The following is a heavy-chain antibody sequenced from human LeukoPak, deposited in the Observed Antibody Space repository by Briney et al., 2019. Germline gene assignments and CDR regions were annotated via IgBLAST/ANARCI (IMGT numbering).Heavy chain of an antibody. D-gene: IGHD3-10*01. V-gene: IGHV4-34*01. Sequence: SETLSLTCAVYGGSFSSYYWSWIRQPPGKGLEWIGEINHSGSTNYNPSLKSRVTISVDTSKNQFSLKLSSVTAADTAVYYCARSVMVRGAFRYWGQGTLVTVSS. CDR2: INHSGST. CDR3: ARSVMVRGAFRY. CDR1: GGSFSSYY. J-gene: IGHJ4*02.